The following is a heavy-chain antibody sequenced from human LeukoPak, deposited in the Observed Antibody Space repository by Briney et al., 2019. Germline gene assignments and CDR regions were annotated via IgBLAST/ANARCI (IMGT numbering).Heavy chain of an antibody. V-gene: IGHV3-21*01. CDR1: GFTFSDYS. J-gene: IGHJ6*02. CDR2: FSSSSYYI. D-gene: IGHD2-15*01. CDR3: ARDCPFGGGSCSRRYGMDV. Sequence: GGSLRLSCVASGFTFSDYSMNWVRQAPGKGLEWVSSFSSSSYYIYYADSVKGRFTISRDNAKNSLYLQTNSLRAEDTAVYYCARDCPFGGGSCSRRYGMDVWGQGTTVTVSS.